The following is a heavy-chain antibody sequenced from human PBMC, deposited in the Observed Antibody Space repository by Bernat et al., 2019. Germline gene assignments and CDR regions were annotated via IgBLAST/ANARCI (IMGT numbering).Heavy chain of an antibody. Sequence: QVQLQQWGAGLLKPSETLSLTCAVYGGSFSGYYWCWIRQPPGKGLEWIGEINHSGSTNYNSSPKSRVTITVDTSKNQFSLKLSSVTAAVTAVYYCARALSVCSGGSCYTGWLFDPWGQGTLVTVSS. V-gene: IGHV4-34*01. CDR3: ARALSVCSGGSCYTGWLFDP. CDR2: INHSGST. CDR1: GGSFSGYY. D-gene: IGHD2-15*01. J-gene: IGHJ5*02.